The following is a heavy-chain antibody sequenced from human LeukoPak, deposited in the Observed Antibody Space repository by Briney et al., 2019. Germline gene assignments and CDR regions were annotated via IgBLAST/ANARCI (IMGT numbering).Heavy chain of an antibody. CDR3: ASKRYCSSTSCRYYMDV. CDR2: INPNSGGT. Sequence: ASVKVSCKASGYTFTGYYMHWVRQAPGQGLEWMGWINPNSGGTNYAQKFQGRVTMTRDMSTSTVYMELSSLRSEDTAVYYCASKRYCSSTSCRYYMDVWGKGTTVTVSS. V-gene: IGHV1-2*02. J-gene: IGHJ6*03. CDR1: GYTFTGYY. D-gene: IGHD2-2*01.